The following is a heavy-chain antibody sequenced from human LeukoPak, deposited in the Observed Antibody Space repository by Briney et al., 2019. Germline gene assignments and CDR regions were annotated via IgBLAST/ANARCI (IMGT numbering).Heavy chain of an antibody. J-gene: IGHJ4*02. Sequence: GESLKISCKGSGYSFTSYWIGWVRQMPGKSLEWMGIIYPGDSDTRYSPSFQGQFTISADKSISTAYLQWSSLKASDTAMYYCARPSSSWPSDFDYWGQGTLVTVSS. CDR1: GYSFTSYW. D-gene: IGHD6-13*01. CDR2: IYPGDSDT. V-gene: IGHV5-51*01. CDR3: ARPSSSWPSDFDY.